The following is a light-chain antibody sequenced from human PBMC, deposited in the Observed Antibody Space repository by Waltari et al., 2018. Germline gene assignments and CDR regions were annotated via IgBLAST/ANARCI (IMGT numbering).Light chain of an antibody. CDR2: YDD. V-gene: IGLV1-36*01. CDR3: AVWDDSLNGVV. J-gene: IGLJ2*01. Sequence: QSVLTQSPSVSEAPRQRVTISCSGSRSNIRNNAVSWYQQLPGKAPKLLIYYDDLLPSGVPDRFSGSKSGTSASLAISGLQSDDEADYYCAVWDDSLNGVVFGGGTKLTVL. CDR1: RSNIRNNA.